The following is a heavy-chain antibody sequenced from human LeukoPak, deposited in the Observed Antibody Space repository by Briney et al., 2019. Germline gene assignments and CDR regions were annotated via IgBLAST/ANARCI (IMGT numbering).Heavy chain of an antibody. D-gene: IGHD2-21*02. CDR3: ARDRRRAYCGGDCYSSGMDV. CDR1: GGSISSGDYF. CDR2: IYYSGST. Sequence: SQTLSLTCTLSGGSISSGDYFWTWIRQPPGKGLEWIGYIYYSGSTYYNPSLKSRVTISVDTSKNQFPLKLSSVTAADTAVYYCARDRRRAYCGGDCYSSGMDVWGQGTTVTVSS. J-gene: IGHJ6*02. V-gene: IGHV4-30-4*01.